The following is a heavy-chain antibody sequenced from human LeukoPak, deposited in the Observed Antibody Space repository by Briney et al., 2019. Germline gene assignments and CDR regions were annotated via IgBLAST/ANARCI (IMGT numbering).Heavy chain of an antibody. CDR3: TSQGVIDY. J-gene: IGHJ4*02. V-gene: IGHV3-73*01. CDR2: IRSKANSYAT. D-gene: IGHD3-16*01. CDR1: GFTFSGSA. Sequence: GGSLKLSCAASGFTFSGSAMHCVRQASGKGLEWVGRIRSKANSYATAYAASVKGRFTISRDDSKNTAYLQMNSLKTEDTAVYYCTSQGVIDYWGQGTLVTVSS.